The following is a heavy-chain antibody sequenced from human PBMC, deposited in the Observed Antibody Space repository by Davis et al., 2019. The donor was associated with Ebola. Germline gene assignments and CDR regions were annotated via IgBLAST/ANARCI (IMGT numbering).Heavy chain of an antibody. CDR1: GGTFSSYA. CDR3: ARGKGYCSGGSCYSSVQFYYGMDV. V-gene: IGHV1-69*04. D-gene: IGHD2-15*01. J-gene: IGHJ6*02. Sequence: SVKVSCKASGGTFSSYAISWVRQAPGQGLEWMGRIIPILGIANYAQKFQGRVTIPADKSTSTAYMELRSLRSDDTAVYYCARGKGYCSGGSCYSSVQFYYGMDVWGQGTTVTVSS. CDR2: IIPILGIA.